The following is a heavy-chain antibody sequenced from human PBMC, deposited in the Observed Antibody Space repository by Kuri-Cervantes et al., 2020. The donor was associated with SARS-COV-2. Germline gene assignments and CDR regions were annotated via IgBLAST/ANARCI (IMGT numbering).Heavy chain of an antibody. V-gene: IGHV1-69*13. CDR2: IIPIFGTA. J-gene: IGHJ6*02. CDR3: ARAHCSGGSCYPEYYYYYGMDV. CDR1: GGTFSSYA. D-gene: IGHD2-15*01. Sequence: SVKVSCKASGGTFSSYAISWVRQAPGQGLEWMGGIIPIFGTANYAQKFQGRVTITADESTSTAYMELSSLRSEDTAVYYCARAHCSGGSCYPEYYYYYGMDVWAQGTSATVSS.